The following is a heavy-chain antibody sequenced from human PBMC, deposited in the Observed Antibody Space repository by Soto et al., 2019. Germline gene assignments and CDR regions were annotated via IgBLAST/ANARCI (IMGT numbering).Heavy chain of an antibody. Sequence: GGSLRLSCAASGFTFSSYSMDWVRQAPGKGLEWVSSISSSSSYIYYADSVKGRFTISRDNAKNSLYLQMNSLRAEDTAVYYCARDPSDYYDSSGYSKGPFDYWGQGTLVTVSS. D-gene: IGHD3-22*01. CDR2: ISSSSSYI. CDR3: ARDPSDYYDSSGYSKGPFDY. V-gene: IGHV3-21*01. CDR1: GFTFSSYS. J-gene: IGHJ4*02.